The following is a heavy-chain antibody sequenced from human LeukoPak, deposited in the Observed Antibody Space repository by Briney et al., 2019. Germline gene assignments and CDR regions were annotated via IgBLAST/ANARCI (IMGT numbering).Heavy chain of an antibody. J-gene: IGHJ4*02. CDR1: GFTFSSYG. Sequence: PGRSLRLSCAASGFTFSSYGMHWVRQAPGKGLEWVAVIWYDGSNKYYADSVKGRFTISRDNSKNTLYLQMNSLRAEDTAVYYCARGEVRGVIKNWGQGTLVTVS. CDR2: IWYDGSNK. CDR3: ARGEVRGVIKN. V-gene: IGHV3-33*01. D-gene: IGHD3-10*01.